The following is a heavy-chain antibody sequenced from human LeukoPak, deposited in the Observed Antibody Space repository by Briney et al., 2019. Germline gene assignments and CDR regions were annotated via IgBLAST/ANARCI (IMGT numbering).Heavy chain of an antibody. CDR3: AAWKPAAPIYYYYYGMDV. D-gene: IGHD2-2*01. V-gene: IGHV1-58*01. CDR1: GFTFTSSA. CDR2: IVVGSGNT. J-gene: IGHJ6*02. Sequence: SVKVSCKASGFTFTSSAVQWVRQARGQRLEWIGWIVVGSGNTNYAQKFPERVTITRDMSTSTAYMELSSLRSEDTAVYYCAAWKPAAPIYYYYYGMDVWGQGTTVTVSS.